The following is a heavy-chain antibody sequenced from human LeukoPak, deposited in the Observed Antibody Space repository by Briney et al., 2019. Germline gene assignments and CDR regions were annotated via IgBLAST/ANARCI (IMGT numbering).Heavy chain of an antibody. CDR2: IYHSGST. J-gene: IGHJ3*02. CDR3: AREGGTGAFDI. Sequence: SETLSLTCSVSGGAISRYYWGWIRQPPGKGLEWIGSIYHSGSTYYNPSLKSRVTISVDTSKNQFSLKLSSVTAADTAVYYCAREGGTGAFDIWGQGTMVTVSS. CDR1: GGAISRYY. V-gene: IGHV4-38-2*02. D-gene: IGHD1-14*01.